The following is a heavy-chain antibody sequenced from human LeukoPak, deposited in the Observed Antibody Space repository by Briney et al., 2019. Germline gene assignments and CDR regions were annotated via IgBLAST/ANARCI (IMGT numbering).Heavy chain of an antibody. V-gene: IGHV3-74*01. CDR2: VNTDGSST. Sequence: GGSLRLSCAASGFTLGSYWMHWVRQAPGQGLAWVSRVNTDGSSTTYADSVKGRFTISRDNSKNTLYLQMNSLRAEDTAVYYCAKDEQLKGYYYYYMDVWGKGTTVTVSS. CDR1: GFTLGSYW. CDR3: AKDEQLKGYYYYYMDV. J-gene: IGHJ6*03. D-gene: IGHD6-13*01.